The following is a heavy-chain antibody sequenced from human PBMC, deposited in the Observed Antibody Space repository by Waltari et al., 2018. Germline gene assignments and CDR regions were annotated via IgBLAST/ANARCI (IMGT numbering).Heavy chain of an antibody. CDR2: IRQDGSEK. CDR3: ATNGGNFGYLDY. J-gene: IGHJ4*02. CDR1: GLTFSNYW. Sequence: EVHLVESGGGLVQPGGSLRLSCAASGLTFSNYWMSWVRQAPGEGLEWVANIRQDGSEKHYVDSVKGRFTISRDNAKNSLHLQMNSLRAEDTAVYYCATNGGNFGYLDYWGQGTLVTVSS. V-gene: IGHV3-7*01. D-gene: IGHD2-8*01.